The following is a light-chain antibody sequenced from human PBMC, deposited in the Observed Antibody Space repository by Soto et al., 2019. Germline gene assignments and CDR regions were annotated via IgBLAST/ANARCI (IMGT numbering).Light chain of an antibody. J-gene: IGKJ4*01. V-gene: IGKV3-11*01. CDR1: QSVSSY. Sequence: EIVLTQSPATLSLSPGERATLSCRASQSVSSYLAWYQQKPGQAPRLLIYDASNRATGIPARFSGSGSGADFILTISSLEPEDFAVYYCQQRSNWPLTFGGGTKVDI. CDR2: DAS. CDR3: QQRSNWPLT.